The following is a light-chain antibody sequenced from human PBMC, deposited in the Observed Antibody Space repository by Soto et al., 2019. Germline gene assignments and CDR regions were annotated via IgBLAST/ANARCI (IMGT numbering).Light chain of an antibody. CDR2: GAS. CDR1: QSVSSN. CDR3: QQYNNWWT. J-gene: IGKJ1*01. Sequence: EIVMTQSPATLSVSPGERATLSCRARQSVSSNLAWYQQKPGQAPRLLIYGASTRATGIPARFSGSGSGTEFTLTISSLQSEDFAVYYCQQYNNWWTFGQGTQVEIK. V-gene: IGKV3-15*01.